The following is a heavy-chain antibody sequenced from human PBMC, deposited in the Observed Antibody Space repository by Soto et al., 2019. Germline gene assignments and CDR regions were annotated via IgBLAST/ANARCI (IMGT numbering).Heavy chain of an antibody. CDR1: GYTFSDYY. Sequence: GGSLRLSCAASGYTFSDYYMSWIRQAPGKGLEWISYIDTSGTKIYYADSVKGRFTITRDSAKNSLYLEMNSLRDEDTAVYYCASHYDMWSGYLSPVDYWGQGTLVTVSS. CDR2: IDTSGTKI. CDR3: ASHYDMWSGYLSPVDY. V-gene: IGHV3-11*01. D-gene: IGHD3-3*01. J-gene: IGHJ4*02.